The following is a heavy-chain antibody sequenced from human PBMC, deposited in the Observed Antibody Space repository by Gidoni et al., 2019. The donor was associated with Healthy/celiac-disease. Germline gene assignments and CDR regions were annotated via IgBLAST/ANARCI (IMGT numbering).Heavy chain of an antibody. J-gene: IGHJ4*02. V-gene: IGHV3-48*02. Sequence: EVQLVESEGGLVQPGGSLRLSCAASGFTCSSYSMNWVRQAPGTGLEWVSYISSSSSTRYDAESVKGRFTIARDNAKNSLYLQMNSLRDEDTAVYYCARHCPGPGSYYSRADYWGQGTLVTVSS. CDR2: ISSSSSTR. D-gene: IGHD1-26*01. CDR1: GFTCSSYS. CDR3: ARHCPGPGSYYSRADY.